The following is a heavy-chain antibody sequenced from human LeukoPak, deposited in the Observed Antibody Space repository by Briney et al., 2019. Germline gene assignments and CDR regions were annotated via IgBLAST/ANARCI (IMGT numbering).Heavy chain of an antibody. CDR3: ARCPGWLRLLPEDY. CDR1: GGTFSSYA. J-gene: IGHJ4*02. CDR2: IIPIFGTA. D-gene: IGHD5-12*01. V-gene: IGHV1-69*13. Sequence: SVKVSCKASGGTFSSYAISWVRQAPGQGLEWMGGIIPIFGTANYAQKFQGRVTITADESTSTAYMELSSLRSEDTAVYYCARCPGWLRLLPEDYWGQGTLVTVSS.